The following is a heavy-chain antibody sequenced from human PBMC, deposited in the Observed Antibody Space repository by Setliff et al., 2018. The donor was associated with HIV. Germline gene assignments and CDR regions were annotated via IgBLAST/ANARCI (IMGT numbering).Heavy chain of an antibody. CDR1: GGSINSRTHY. CDR2: IFYSGIN. CDR3: VRQSGSFWYVDP. J-gene: IGHJ5*02. V-gene: IGHV4-39*01. D-gene: IGHD1-26*01. Sequence: PSETLSLTCNVSGGSINSRTHYWAWMRQPPGKGLEWIGSIFYSGINYYNPSLEGRITLSIDLSKNQFSLKLTSVTAADSALYFCVRQSGSFWYVDPWGQGTQVTVSS.